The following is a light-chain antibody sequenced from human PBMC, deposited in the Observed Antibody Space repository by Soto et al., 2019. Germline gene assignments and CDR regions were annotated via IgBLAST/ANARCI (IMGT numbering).Light chain of an antibody. CDR3: QQYGSFRS. CDR1: QSISSNY. CDR2: GAS. V-gene: IGKV3-20*01. J-gene: IGKJ1*01. Sequence: EIVLTQSPGTLSLSPGERATLSCRASQSISSNYLARYQQKPGQVPRLLIYGASSRATGIPDRFSGSGSGTDFTLTISMLEPEDCAVYYCQQYGSFRSFGKGTKVEIK.